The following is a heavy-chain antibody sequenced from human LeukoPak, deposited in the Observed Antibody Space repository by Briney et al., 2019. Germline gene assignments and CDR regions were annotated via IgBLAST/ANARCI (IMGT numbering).Heavy chain of an antibody. Sequence: GGSLRLSCAASGFTFSNCAMSWVCQAPGKGLEWVSGVSGGGDSTYYADSVKGRFTISRDNSNNTLFLLMNSLRAEDTAVYYCAKYMSSGSWGQGTLVTVSS. CDR3: AKYMSSGS. J-gene: IGHJ5*02. CDR2: VSGGGDST. V-gene: IGHV3-23*01. CDR1: GFTFSNCA. D-gene: IGHD6-19*01.